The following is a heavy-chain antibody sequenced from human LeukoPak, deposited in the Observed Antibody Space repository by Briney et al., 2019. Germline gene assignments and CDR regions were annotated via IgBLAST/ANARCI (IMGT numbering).Heavy chain of an antibody. CDR3: ARVCAGSGCLYFDY. Sequence: GESLKISCKASGYTFTGYYMHWVRQAPGQGLEWMGWINPNSGGTNYAQKFQGRVTMTRDTSISTAYMELRSLRSDDTAVYYCARVCAGSGCLYFDYWGQGTLVTVSS. CDR2: INPNSGGT. V-gene: IGHV1-2*02. D-gene: IGHD6-19*01. J-gene: IGHJ4*02. CDR1: GYTFTGYY.